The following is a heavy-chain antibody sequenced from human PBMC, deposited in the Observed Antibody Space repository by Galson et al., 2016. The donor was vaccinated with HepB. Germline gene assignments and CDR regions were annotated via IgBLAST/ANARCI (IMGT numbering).Heavy chain of an antibody. J-gene: IGHJ5*02. Sequence: SLRLSCAASGFTFSSYAMSWVRQAPGKGLEWVSDISGSDGSTYYADSVKGRFTISRDNSKNTLYLQMNSLRAEDTAVYYCVGGGGRGGGSPWGQGALVTVSS. CDR1: GFTFSSYA. V-gene: IGHV3-23*01. CDR3: VGGGGRGGGSP. D-gene: IGHD3-16*01. CDR2: ISGSDGST.